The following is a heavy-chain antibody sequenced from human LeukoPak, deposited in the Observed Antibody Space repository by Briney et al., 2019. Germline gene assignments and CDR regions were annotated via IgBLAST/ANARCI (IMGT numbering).Heavy chain of an antibody. D-gene: IGHD3-3*01. CDR1: GFTFSSYG. CDR3: AQEGVEWLFPGYYYYYYMDV. V-gene: IGHV3-33*06. Sequence: GRSLRLSCAASGFTFSSYGMHWVRQAPGKGLEWVAVIWYDGSNKYYADSVKGRFTISRDNSKNTLYLQMNSLRAEDTAVYYCAQEGVEWLFPGYYYYYYMDVWGKGTTVTVSS. J-gene: IGHJ6*03. CDR2: IWYDGSNK.